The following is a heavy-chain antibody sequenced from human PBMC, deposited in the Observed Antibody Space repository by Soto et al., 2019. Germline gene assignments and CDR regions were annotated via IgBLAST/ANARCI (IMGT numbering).Heavy chain of an antibody. J-gene: IGHJ5*02. V-gene: IGHV4-31*03. D-gene: IGHD2-2*01. CDR2: IYYSGST. Sequence: PSETLSLTCTVSGGSISSGGYYWSWIRQHPGKGLEWIGYIYYSGSTYYNPSLKSRVTISVDTSKNQFSLKLSSVTAADTAVYYCARGERYCSSTSCLNWFDPWGQGTLVTVSS. CDR1: GGSISSGGYY. CDR3: ARGERYCSSTSCLNWFDP.